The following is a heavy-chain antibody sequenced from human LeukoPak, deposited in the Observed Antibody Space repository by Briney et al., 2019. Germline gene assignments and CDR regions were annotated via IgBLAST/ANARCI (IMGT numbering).Heavy chain of an antibody. Sequence: GGSLRLSCAASGFTFSSYDMHWVRQATGKGLEWVSAIGTAGDTYYPGSVKGRFTISRENAKNSLYLQMNSLRAGDTAVYYCARSSGSDTFDIWGQGTMVTVFS. V-gene: IGHV3-13*01. J-gene: IGHJ3*02. CDR3: ARSSGSDTFDI. CDR1: GFTFSSYD. CDR2: IGTAGDT. D-gene: IGHD3-22*01.